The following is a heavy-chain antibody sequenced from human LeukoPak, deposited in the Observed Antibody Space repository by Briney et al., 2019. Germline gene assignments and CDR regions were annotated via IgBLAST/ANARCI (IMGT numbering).Heavy chain of an antibody. CDR3: ASLDEIAAAASEDY. Sequence: SVKVSCKASGGTFSSYAISWVRQAPGQGLEWMGGIIPIFGTAIYAQKFQGRVTITADESTSTAYMELSSLRSEDTAVYYCASLDEIAAAASEDYWGQGTLATVSS. D-gene: IGHD6-13*01. J-gene: IGHJ4*02. V-gene: IGHV1-69*13. CDR1: GGTFSSYA. CDR2: IIPIFGTA.